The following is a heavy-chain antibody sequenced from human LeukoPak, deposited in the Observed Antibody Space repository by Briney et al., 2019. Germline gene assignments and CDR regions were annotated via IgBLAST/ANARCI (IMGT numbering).Heavy chain of an antibody. J-gene: IGHJ4*02. V-gene: IGHV4-39*01. CDR1: GDSINRRSYY. CDR3: ARHANGVFAY. Sequence: PSESLSLTCTVSGDSINRRSYYWAWIRQPPGKGLEWIGSISLGGDTDHNPSLRSRVTITEDMSKNHFSLRLTSVTAADTAVYYCARHANGVFAYWRQGTLVTVSS. D-gene: IGHD2-8*01. CDR2: ISLGGDT.